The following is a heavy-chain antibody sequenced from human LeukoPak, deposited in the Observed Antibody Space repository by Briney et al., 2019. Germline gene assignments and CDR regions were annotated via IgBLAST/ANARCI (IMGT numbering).Heavy chain of an antibody. Sequence: SETLSLTCTISGGSMRNYYWSWIRQPPGKGLEWIGYLYYSGSTEYSPSLKNRVTISVDTSNSQFSLNLKSVTAADTAMYYCARVGYYYGTASYYNMAWFDPWGQGILVTVSS. CDR3: ARVGYYYGTASYYNMAWFDP. D-gene: IGHD3-10*01. CDR1: GGSMRNYY. J-gene: IGHJ5*02. CDR2: LYYSGST. V-gene: IGHV4-59*01.